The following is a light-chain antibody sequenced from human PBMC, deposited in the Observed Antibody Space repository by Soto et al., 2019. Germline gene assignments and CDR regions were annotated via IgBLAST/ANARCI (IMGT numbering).Light chain of an antibody. Sequence: QSVLTQPPSVSEAPRQRVTISCSGSSSNIGNNAVNWYQQLPGKAPKLLIYYDDLLPSGVSDRFSGSKSGTSASLAFSGLQSEDEADYYCAAWDDSLNVQVFGGGTKLTVL. CDR3: AAWDDSLNVQV. CDR2: YDD. CDR1: SSNIGNNA. V-gene: IGLV1-36*01. J-gene: IGLJ3*02.